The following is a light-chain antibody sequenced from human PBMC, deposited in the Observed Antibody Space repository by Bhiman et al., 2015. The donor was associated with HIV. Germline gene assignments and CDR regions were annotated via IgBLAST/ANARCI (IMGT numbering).Light chain of an antibody. CDR2: QDT. V-gene: IGLV3-1*01. CDR1: KLGDKY. CDR3: QAWDSSTLV. J-gene: IGLJ2*01. Sequence: YELTQPPSVSVSPGQTASITCSGAKLGDKYACWYQQKPGQSPVVVIYQDTKRPSGIPERFSGSNSGNTATLTISGTQSMDEADYYCQAWDSSTLVFGGGTKLTVL.